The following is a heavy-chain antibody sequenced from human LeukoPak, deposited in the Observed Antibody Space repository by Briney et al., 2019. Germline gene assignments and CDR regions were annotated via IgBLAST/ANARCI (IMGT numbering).Heavy chain of an antibody. V-gene: IGHV4-34*01. CDR2: INHSGST. Sequence: ASETLSLTCAAYGGSFSGYYWSWIRQPPGKGLEWIGEINHSGSTNYNPSLKSRVTISVDTSKNQFSLKLSSVTAADTAVYYCARVLAAAGNNWFDPWGQGTLVTVSS. D-gene: IGHD6-13*01. CDR3: ARVLAAAGNNWFDP. J-gene: IGHJ5*02. CDR1: GGSFSGYY.